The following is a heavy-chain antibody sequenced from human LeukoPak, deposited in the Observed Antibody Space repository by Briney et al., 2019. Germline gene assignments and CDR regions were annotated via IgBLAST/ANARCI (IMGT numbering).Heavy chain of an antibody. CDR3: ARSEAYDSSGYYFQPFDY. J-gene: IGHJ4*02. Sequence: PSETLSLTCTVSGGSISSSSYYWGWIRQPPGKGLEWIGSIYYSGSTYYNPSLKSRVTISVDTSKNQFSLKLSSVTAADTAVYYCARSEAYDSSGYYFQPFDYWGQGTLVTVSS. CDR1: GGSISSSSYY. CDR2: IYYSGST. D-gene: IGHD3-22*01. V-gene: IGHV4-39*07.